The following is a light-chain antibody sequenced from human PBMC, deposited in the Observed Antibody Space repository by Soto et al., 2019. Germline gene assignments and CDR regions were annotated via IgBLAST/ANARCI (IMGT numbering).Light chain of an antibody. V-gene: IGKV3-20*01. CDR2: GAS. CDR1: LTIGDSY. CDR3: QQYSMGPLT. Sequence: VLTHSPGTLSLPPGETATLSCRASLTIGDSYLAWYQQKAGQAPRLVIYGASSRATGIPDRFSASGSGTDFTLTISSLEPEDFAVYYCQQYSMGPLTFGRGTKVDIK. J-gene: IGKJ1*01.